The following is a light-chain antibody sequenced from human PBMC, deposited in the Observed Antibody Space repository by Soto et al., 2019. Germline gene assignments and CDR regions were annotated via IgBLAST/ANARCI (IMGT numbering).Light chain of an antibody. J-gene: IGKJ5*01. CDR2: GAS. CDR3: QQYGGTPPIT. Sequence: EIVLTQSPGILSLSPGERATLSCRAGQKISSRYLAWYLQKPGQAPRFLIYGASSRATGIPDRFSGSGSGTDFTLTISRLEPEDFAVYYCQQYGGTPPITFGQGTRLEIK. CDR1: QKISSRY. V-gene: IGKV3-20*01.